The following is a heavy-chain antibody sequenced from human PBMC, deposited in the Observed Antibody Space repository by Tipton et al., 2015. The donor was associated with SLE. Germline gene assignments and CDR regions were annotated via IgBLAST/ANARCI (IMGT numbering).Heavy chain of an antibody. CDR1: GGSFSGYY. D-gene: IGHD3-10*01. J-gene: IGHJ3*01. CDR2: INHSGST. Sequence: TLSLTCAVYGGSFSGYYWSWIRQPPGKGLEWIGEINHSGSTNYNPSLKSRVTISVDTSKNQFSLKLSSVTVADTAVYYCARGGNYYGSGSYYNPWGQGTMVTVSS. V-gene: IGHV4-34*01. CDR3: ARGGNYYGSGSYYNP.